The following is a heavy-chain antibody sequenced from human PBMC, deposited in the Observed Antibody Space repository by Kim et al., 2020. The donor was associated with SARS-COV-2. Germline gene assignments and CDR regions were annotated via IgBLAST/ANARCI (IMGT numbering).Heavy chain of an antibody. D-gene: IGHD3-16*01. Sequence: SETLSLTCTVSGGSISSYYWSWIRQPPGKGLEWIGYIYYSGSTNYNPSLKSRVTISVDTSKNQFSLKLSSVTAAETAVYYCARALRGYYYYGMDVWGQGTTVTVSS. CDR1: GGSISSYY. V-gene: IGHV4-59*01. CDR2: IYYSGST. J-gene: IGHJ6*02. CDR3: ARALRGYYYYGMDV.